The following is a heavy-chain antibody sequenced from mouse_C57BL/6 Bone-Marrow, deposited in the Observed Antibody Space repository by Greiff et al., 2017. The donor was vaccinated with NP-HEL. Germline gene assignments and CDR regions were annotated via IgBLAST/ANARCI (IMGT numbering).Heavy chain of an antibody. D-gene: IGHD2-3*01. CDR1: GFTFSDYY. V-gene: IGHV5-16*01. J-gene: IGHJ4*01. Sequence: DVQLQESEGGLVQPGSSMKLSCTASGFTFSDYYMAWVRQVPEKGLEWVANINYDGSSTYYLDSLKSRFIISRDNAKNILYLQMSSLKSEDTATYYCARGMGTYAMDYWGQGTSVTVSS. CDR2: INYDGSST. CDR3: ARGMGTYAMDY.